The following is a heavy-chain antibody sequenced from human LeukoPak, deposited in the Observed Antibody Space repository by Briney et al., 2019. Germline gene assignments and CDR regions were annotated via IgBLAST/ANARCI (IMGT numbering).Heavy chain of an antibody. D-gene: IGHD2-2*01. CDR2: INPNSGAT. V-gene: IGHV1-2*02. CDR3: ARVKRLMPEFEF. Sequence: ASVKVSCKSSGYTFIDYYIHWVRQAPGQGLEWMGWINPNSGATKYAQKFQGRVSMTRDTSITAYMDLTNLRSDDTAIFYCARVKRLMPEFEFWGQGTLVTVSS. CDR1: GYTFIDYY. J-gene: IGHJ4*02.